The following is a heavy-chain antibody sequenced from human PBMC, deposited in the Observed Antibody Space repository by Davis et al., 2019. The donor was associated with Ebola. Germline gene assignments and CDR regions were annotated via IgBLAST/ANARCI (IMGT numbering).Heavy chain of an antibody. Sequence: ASVKVSCKASGYTFTSYYMHWVRQATGQGLEWMGWISAYNGNTNYAQKLQGRVTMTTDTSTSTAYMELRSLRSDDTAVYYCARDVTFGVAWVDYWGQGTLVTVSS. CDR1: GYTFTSYY. V-gene: IGHV1-18*04. CDR3: ARDVTFGVAWVDY. CDR2: ISAYNGNT. D-gene: IGHD3-3*01. J-gene: IGHJ4*02.